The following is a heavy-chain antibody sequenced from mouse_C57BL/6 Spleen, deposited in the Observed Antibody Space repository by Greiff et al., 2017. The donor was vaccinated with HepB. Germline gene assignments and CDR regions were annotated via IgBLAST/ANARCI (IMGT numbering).Heavy chain of an antibody. CDR1: GYTFTDYY. CDR3: ARDYGSSLRYFDV. V-gene: IGHV1-26*01. J-gene: IGHJ1*03. CDR2: INPNNGGT. Sequence: EVKLQQSGPELVKPGASVKISCKASGYTFTDYYMNWVKQSHGKSLEWIGDINPNNGGTSYNQKFKGKATLTVDKSSSTAYMELRSLTSEDSAVYYCARDYGSSLRYFDVWGTGTTVTVSS. D-gene: IGHD1-1*01.